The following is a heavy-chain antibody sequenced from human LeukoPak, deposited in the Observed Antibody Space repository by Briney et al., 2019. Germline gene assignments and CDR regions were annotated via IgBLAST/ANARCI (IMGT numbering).Heavy chain of an antibody. CDR1: GGSTSNYF. J-gene: IGHJ3*01. CDR3: ARDLGGLRAAFDV. Sequence: SETLSLTCTVSGGSTSNYFWSWIRQPAGKGLEWIGRIYTSGSTTYNPSLKSRVTVSVDTSKNQFSLNLTSVTAADTAVYYCARDLGGLRAAFDVWGQGTVVTVSS. V-gene: IGHV4-4*07. CDR2: IYTSGST.